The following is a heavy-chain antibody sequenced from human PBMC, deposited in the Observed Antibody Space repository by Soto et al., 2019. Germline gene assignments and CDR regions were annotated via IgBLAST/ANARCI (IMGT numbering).Heavy chain of an antibody. J-gene: IGHJ6*02. Sequence: EVQLVESGGGLVQPGGSLRLSCAASGFTFSSYSMNWVRQAPGKGLEWVSYISSSSSTIYYADSVKGRFTISRDNAKNSLYLQMNSLRAEDTAVYYCAREQYNWNDGLAGMDVWGQGTTVTVSS. CDR2: ISSSSSTI. V-gene: IGHV3-48*01. D-gene: IGHD1-1*01. CDR3: AREQYNWNDGLAGMDV. CDR1: GFTFSSYS.